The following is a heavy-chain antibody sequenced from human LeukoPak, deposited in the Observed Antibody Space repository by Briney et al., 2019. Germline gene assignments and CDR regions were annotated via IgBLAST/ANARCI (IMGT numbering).Heavy chain of an antibody. D-gene: IGHD6-19*01. CDR2: IYYSGST. CDR1: GGSISSSSYY. Sequence: KPSETLSLTCTVSGGSISSSSYYWGWIRQPPGKGLEWIGSIYYSGSTYYNPSLKSRVTISVDTSKNQFSLKLSSVTAADTAVYYCARDRIDSSGPYGRRIDPWGQGTLVTVSS. V-gene: IGHV4-39*07. J-gene: IGHJ5*02. CDR3: ARDRIDSSGPYGRRIDP.